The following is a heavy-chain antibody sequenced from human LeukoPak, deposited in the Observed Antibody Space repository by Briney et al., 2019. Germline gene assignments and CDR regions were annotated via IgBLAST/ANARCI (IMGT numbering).Heavy chain of an antibody. D-gene: IGHD5-12*01. CDR3: ARQGYSAYEILDY. V-gene: IGHV4-61*05. J-gene: IGHJ4*02. CDR1: GGSITSTNNY. Sequence: PSETLSLTCAVAGGSITSTNNYWGWIRQPPGKGLEWIGYIYYSGSTNYSPSLKSRVTISVDTSKNQFSLKLSSVTAADTAVYYCARQGYSAYEILDYWGQGTLVTVSS. CDR2: IYYSGST.